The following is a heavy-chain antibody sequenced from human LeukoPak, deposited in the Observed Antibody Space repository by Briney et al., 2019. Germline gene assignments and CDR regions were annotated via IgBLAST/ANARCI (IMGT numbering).Heavy chain of an antibody. CDR2: INTNTGNP. CDR1: GYTFTSYA. Sequence: GASVKVSCKASGYTFTSYAMNWVRQAPGQGLEWMGWINTNTGNPTYAQGFTGRFVFSLDTSVSTAYLQISSLKAEDTAVYYCARGYCSSVSCYGGSYWGQGTLVTVSS. J-gene: IGHJ4*02. D-gene: IGHD2-2*01. V-gene: IGHV7-4-1*02. CDR3: ARGYCSSVSCYGGSY.